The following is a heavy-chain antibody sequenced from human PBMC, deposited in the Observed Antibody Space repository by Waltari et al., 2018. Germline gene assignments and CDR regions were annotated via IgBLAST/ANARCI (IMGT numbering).Heavy chain of an antibody. D-gene: IGHD7-27*01. CDR3: ARANWGALDY. Sequence: EVRLVESGGGLVQPGGSLRLSCLGSGFTFSSYWMRWVRQTPGKGLEWVANINEDESEKYYVDSVKGRFTISRDNAKNSLVLQMDSLRGEDTAVYYCARANWGALDYWGQGALVIVSS. CDR1: GFTFSSYW. J-gene: IGHJ4*02. V-gene: IGHV3-7*01. CDR2: INEDESEK.